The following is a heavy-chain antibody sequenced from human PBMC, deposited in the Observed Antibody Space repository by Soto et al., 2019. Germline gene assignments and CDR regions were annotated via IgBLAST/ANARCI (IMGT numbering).Heavy chain of an antibody. CDR1: GYIFTAYS. V-gene: IGHV1-46*01. D-gene: IGHD2-15*01. CDR3: AREENCSDGICYSEYFQR. CDR2: VNPSGGST. J-gene: IGHJ1*01. Sequence: ASVKVSCKASGYIFTAYSMHWVRQAPGQGLEWMGVVNPSGGSTNYAQKFQGRITMTRDTSTSTIYMDLSSLTSEDTAVYYCAREENCSDGICYSEYFQRWGQGTLVTVSS.